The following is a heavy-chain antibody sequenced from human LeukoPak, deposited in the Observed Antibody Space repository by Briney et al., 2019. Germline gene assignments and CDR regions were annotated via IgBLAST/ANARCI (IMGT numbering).Heavy chain of an antibody. CDR2: IYTSGST. J-gene: IGHJ6*02. Sequence: SETLSLTCTVSGGSISSYYWSWIRQPAGKGLEWIGRIYTSGSTNYNPSLKSRVTMSVDTSKNQFSLKLSSVTAADTAVYYCARDSGHITMVRGVTPRYYYGMDVWGQGTTVTVSS. CDR1: GGSISSYY. CDR3: ARDSGHITMVRGVTPRYYYGMDV. D-gene: IGHD3-10*01. V-gene: IGHV4-4*07.